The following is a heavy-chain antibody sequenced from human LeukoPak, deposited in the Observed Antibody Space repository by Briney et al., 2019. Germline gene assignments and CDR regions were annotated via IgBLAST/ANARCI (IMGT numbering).Heavy chain of an antibody. D-gene: IGHD2-2*02. CDR1: GGSINSTSNY. J-gene: IGHJ4*02. Sequence: ASETLSLTCTVSGGSINSTSNYWGWIRQPPGKGLEWIGSIYYSGSTSYNPSLKSRVTISVDTSKNQFSLKLSSVTAADTAVYYCASTGYCSSTSCYNGPVDYWGQGTLVTVSS. CDR2: IYYSGST. CDR3: ASTGYCSSTSCYNGPVDY. V-gene: IGHV4-39*07.